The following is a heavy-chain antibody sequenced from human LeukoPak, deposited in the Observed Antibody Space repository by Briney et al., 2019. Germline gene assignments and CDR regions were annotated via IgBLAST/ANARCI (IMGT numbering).Heavy chain of an antibody. CDR1: GYTFTSYA. V-gene: IGHV1-46*01. CDR3: ARFAVHRRLAVNGQFGLDY. J-gene: IGHJ4*02. CDR2: INPSGGTT. D-gene: IGHD6-19*01. Sequence: GDPVKVSCKASGYTFTSYAISWVRQAPGQGLEWMGIINPSGGTTNYAQKLQGRITMTSDTSTSTVYMELSSLRSEDTAVYYCARFAVHRRLAVNGQFGLDYWGQGTRVTVSS.